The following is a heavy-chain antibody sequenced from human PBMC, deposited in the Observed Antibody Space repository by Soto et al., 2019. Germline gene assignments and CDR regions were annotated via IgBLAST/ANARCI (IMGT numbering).Heavy chain of an antibody. CDR2: ISGSGGST. V-gene: IGHV3-23*01. D-gene: IGHD2-15*01. Sequence: EVQLLESGGGLVQPGGSLRLSCAASGFTFSSYAMSWVRQAPGKWLEWVSAISGSGGSTYYADSVKGRFTISRDNSKNTLYLQMNSLRAEDTAVYYCAKSSLGYCSGGSCYVYWGQGTLVTVSS. CDR1: GFTFSSYA. CDR3: AKSSLGYCSGGSCYVY. J-gene: IGHJ4*02.